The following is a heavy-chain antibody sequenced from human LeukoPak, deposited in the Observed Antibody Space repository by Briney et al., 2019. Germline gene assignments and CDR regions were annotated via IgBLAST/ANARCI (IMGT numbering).Heavy chain of an antibody. CDR3: ARRYSSSSGDYYYGLDV. V-gene: IGHV3-53*04. J-gene: IGHJ6*02. CDR1: GFIVSNYD. D-gene: IGHD6-6*01. Sequence: GGSLRLSCGISGFIVSNYDMSWVRQAPGKGLEWVSVMSTGGSTYFADSVKGRFAISRQNAKNTLYLQMNSLRAEDMAVYYCARRYSSSSGDYYYGLDVWGQGTTVIVSS. CDR2: MSTGGST.